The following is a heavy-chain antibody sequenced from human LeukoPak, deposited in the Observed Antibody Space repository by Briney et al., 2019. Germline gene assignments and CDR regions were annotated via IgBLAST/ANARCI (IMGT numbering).Heavy chain of an antibody. Sequence: GGSLRLSCAASGFTFSSYAMGWVRQAPGKGLEWVSAISGSGGSTYYANPVKSRSAISRDDSKNTLSLQMNRLRAEDTAVYYCAKDAYYGSGSSYDYWGQGTQVTVSS. D-gene: IGHD3-10*01. J-gene: IGHJ4*02. CDR2: ISGSGGST. CDR1: GFTFSSYA. V-gene: IGHV3-23*01. CDR3: AKDAYYGSGSSYDY.